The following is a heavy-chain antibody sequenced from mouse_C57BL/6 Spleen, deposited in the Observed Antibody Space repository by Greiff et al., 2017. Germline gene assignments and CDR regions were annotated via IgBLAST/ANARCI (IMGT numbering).Heavy chain of an antibody. Sequence: QVQLQQSGAELVKPGASVKISCKASGYAFRSYWMNWVKQRPGKGLEWIGQIYPGDGDTNYNGKFKGKATLTADKSSSTAYMQLSSLTSEDSAVYFCARNYGSSYVERNFDYWGQGTTLTVSS. CDR2: IYPGDGDT. J-gene: IGHJ2*01. D-gene: IGHD1-1*01. V-gene: IGHV1-80*01. CDR3: ARNYGSSYVERNFDY. CDR1: GYAFRSYW.